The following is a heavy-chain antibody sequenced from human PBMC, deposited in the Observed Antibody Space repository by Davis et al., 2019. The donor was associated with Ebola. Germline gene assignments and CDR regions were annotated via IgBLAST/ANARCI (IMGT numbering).Heavy chain of an antibody. CDR2: INPNSGGT. J-gene: IGHJ6*04. CDR1: GYTFTSYA. CDR3: ARVGATYPDYYYGMDV. D-gene: IGHD1-26*01. Sequence: ASVKVSCKASGYTFTSYAMHWVRQAPGQGLEWMGRINPNSGGTNYAQKFQGRVTMTRDTSISTAYMELSRLRSDDTAVYYCARVGATYPDYYYGMDVWGKGTTVTVSS. V-gene: IGHV1-2*06.